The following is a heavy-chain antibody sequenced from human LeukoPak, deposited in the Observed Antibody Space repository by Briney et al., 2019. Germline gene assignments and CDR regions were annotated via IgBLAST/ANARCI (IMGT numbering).Heavy chain of an antibody. J-gene: IGHJ6*03. V-gene: IGHV1-2*02. CDR1: GYTFTGYY. CDR3: ARPPRSAAADYYYYMDV. D-gene: IGHD6-13*01. CDR2: INPNSGCT. Sequence: ASVKVSCKASGYTFTGYYMHWVRQAPGQGLEWMGWINPNSGCTNYAQKFQGRVTMTRDTSISTAYMELSRLRSDDTAVYYCARPPRSAAADYYYYMDVWGKGTTVTVSS.